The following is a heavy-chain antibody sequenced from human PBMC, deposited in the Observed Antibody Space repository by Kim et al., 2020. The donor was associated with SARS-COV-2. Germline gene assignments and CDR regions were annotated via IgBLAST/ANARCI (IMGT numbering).Heavy chain of an antibody. CDR3: AREGTGIVVNRFDP. V-gene: IGHV1-69*01. D-gene: IGHD2-2*01. J-gene: IGHJ5*02. Sequence: AQQVQGRVTITADESTSTAYMERSSLRSEDTAVYYCAREGTGIVVNRFDPWGQGTLVTVSS.